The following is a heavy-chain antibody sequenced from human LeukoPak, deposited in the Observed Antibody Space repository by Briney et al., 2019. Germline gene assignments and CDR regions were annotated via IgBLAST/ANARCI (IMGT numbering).Heavy chain of an antibody. D-gene: IGHD3-10*01. CDR3: ARGGGRFGELLDY. CDR1: GGSISSGGYS. V-gene: IGHV4-30-2*01. CDR2: IYHSGST. Sequence: SETLSLTCAVSGGSISSGGYSWSWIRQPPGQGLEWIGYIYHSGSTYYNPSLKSRVTISVDRSKNQFSLKLSSVTAADTAVYYCARGGGRFGELLDYWGQGTLVTVSS. J-gene: IGHJ4*02.